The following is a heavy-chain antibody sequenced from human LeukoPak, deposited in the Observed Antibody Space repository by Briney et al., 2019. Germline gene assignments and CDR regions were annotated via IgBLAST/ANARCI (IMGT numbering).Heavy chain of an antibody. V-gene: IGHV4-39*07. CDR2: IYYSGST. CDR1: GGSISSSSYY. CDR3: AGAELIITPYIAAADYWFDP. Sequence: SETLSLTCTVSGGSISSSSYYWGWIRQPPGKGLEWIGSIYYSGSTYYNPSLKSRVTISVDTSKNQFSLKLSSVTAADTAVYYCAGAELIITPYIAAADYWFDPWGQGTLVTVSS. J-gene: IGHJ5*02. D-gene: IGHD6-13*01.